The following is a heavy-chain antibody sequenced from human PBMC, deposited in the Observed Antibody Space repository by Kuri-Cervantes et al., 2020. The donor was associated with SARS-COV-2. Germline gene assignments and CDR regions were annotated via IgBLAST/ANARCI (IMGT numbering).Heavy chain of an antibody. J-gene: IGHJ6*02. CDR3: AKERTSGYSYGWNYYYYGMDV. V-gene: IGHV3-21*01. Sequence: GGSLRLSCAASGFTFSSYSMNWVRQAPGKGLEWVSSISSSSSYIYYADSVKGRFTISRDNSKNTLYLQMNSLRAEDTAVYYCAKERTSGYSYGWNYYYYGMDVWGQGTTVTVSS. CDR1: GFTFSSYS. CDR2: ISSSSSYI. D-gene: IGHD5-18*01.